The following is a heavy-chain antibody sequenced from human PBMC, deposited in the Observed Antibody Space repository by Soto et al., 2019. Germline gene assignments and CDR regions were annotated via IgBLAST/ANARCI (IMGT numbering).Heavy chain of an antibody. CDR3: ARDRVGVAVAATARYYYYGMDV. D-gene: IGHD6-19*01. CDR2: ISSSSSYT. V-gene: IGHV3-11*06. Sequence: GGSLRLSCAASGFTFSDYYMSWIRQAPGKGLEWVSYISSSSSYTNYADSVKGRFTISRDNAKNSLYLQMNSLKAEDTAVYYCARDRVGVAVAATARYYYYGMDVWGQGTTVTVSS. CDR1: GFTFSDYY. J-gene: IGHJ6*02.